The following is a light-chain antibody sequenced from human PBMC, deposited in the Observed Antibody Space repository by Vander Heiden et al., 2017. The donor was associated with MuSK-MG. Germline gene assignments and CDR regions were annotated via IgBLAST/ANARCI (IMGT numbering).Light chain of an antibody. CDR3: QQYVTSART. J-gene: IGKJ5*01. CDR2: AAS. V-gene: IGKV3-20*01. CDR1: QNGSSSN. Sequence: EIVLTQSPGTLSLSPGERTTLSCRASQNGSSSNLPWFQQKPGQAPRLLIYAASNRATGIPDKFSGSGSGTDFILTISRLEPEDFAVYYCQQYVTSARTFGQGTRMEIK.